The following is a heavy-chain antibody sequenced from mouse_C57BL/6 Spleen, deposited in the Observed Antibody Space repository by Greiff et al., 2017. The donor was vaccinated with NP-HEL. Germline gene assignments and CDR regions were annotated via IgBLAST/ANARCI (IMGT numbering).Heavy chain of an antibody. Sequence: QVQLQQPGAELVMPGASVKLSCKASGYTFTSYWMHWVKQRPGQGLEWIGEIDPSDSYTNYNQKFKGKSTLTVDKSSSTAYMQLSSQTSEDSAVYYCATGGYYEAMDYWGQGTSVTVSS. D-gene: IGHD2-3*01. CDR1: GYTFTSYW. CDR2: IDPSDSYT. J-gene: IGHJ4*01. V-gene: IGHV1-69*01. CDR3: ATGGYYEAMDY.